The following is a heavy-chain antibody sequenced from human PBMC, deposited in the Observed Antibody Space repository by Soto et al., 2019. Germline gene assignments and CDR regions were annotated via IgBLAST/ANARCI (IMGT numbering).Heavy chain of an antibody. J-gene: IGHJ4*02. Sequence: SVTLSLTCPVSGSSRSIFFLSLLRQPPGKGLEWIGYIYYSGSTNYNPSLRSRVTISVNTTKNQFSLKLSPVTAADTAVYYCARVIGGWYEHDYWGQGTPVTVSS. CDR3: ARVIGGWYEHDY. D-gene: IGHD6-19*01. CDR2: IYYSGST. CDR1: GSSRSIFF. V-gene: IGHV4-59*01.